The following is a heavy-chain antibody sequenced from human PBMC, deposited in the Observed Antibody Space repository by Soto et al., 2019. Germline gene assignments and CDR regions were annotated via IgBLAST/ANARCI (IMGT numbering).Heavy chain of an antibody. CDR2: IYYSGST. CDR1: GGSISSGGYY. V-gene: IGHV4-31*01. CDR3: ARGVTMVRGVIHTPYFDY. D-gene: IGHD3-10*01. Sequence: QVQLQESGPGLVKPSQTLSLTCTVSGGSISSGGYYWSWIRQHPGKGLEWIGYIYYSGSTYYNPSLRSPVXLXVXXSKNQFSLKLSSVTAADTAVYYCARGVTMVRGVIHTPYFDYWGQGTLVTVSS. J-gene: IGHJ4*02.